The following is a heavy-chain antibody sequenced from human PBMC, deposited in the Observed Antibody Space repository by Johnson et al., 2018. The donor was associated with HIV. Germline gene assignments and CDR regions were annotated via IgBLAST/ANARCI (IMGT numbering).Heavy chain of an antibody. CDR1: GFTFDHYA. CDR3: AKDHNYGSYLLAFDV. Sequence: VQLVESGGGLVQPGRSLRLSCAASGFTFDHYAMHWVRQGPGKGREWVAGIGWDGFTIGYVDSVKGRFTISRDDATNSLYLQMHSLRTEDTALYYCAKDHNYGSYLLAFDVWGQGTMVTVSS. J-gene: IGHJ3*01. V-gene: IGHV3-9*01. CDR2: IGWDGFTI. D-gene: IGHD3-10*01.